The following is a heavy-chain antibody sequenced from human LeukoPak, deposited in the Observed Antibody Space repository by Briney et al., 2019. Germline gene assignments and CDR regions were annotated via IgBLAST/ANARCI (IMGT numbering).Heavy chain of an antibody. CDR3: AKDRSMTTAITYFDY. D-gene: IGHD4-11*01. CDR2: IGDCGGST. CDR1: GFTFRSYV. Sequence: GGSLRLSCAASGFTFRSYVMGWVRKAPREGLEWVSSIGDCGGSTFYADSVKGRFTISRDNSKNTLYLQMNRLRAEDTAVYYCAKDRSMTTAITYFDYWGQGTLVIVSS. V-gene: IGHV3-23*01. J-gene: IGHJ4*02.